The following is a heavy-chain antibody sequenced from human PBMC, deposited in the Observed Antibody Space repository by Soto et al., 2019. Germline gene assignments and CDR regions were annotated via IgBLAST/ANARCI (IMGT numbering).Heavy chain of an antibody. J-gene: IGHJ4*02. CDR1: GGSISSYY. CDR3: ARSGGVRGVKAYYFDY. Sequence: SETLSLTCTVSGGSISSYYWSWIRQPPGKGLEWIGYIYYSGSTNYNPSLKSRVTISVDTSKNQFSLKLSSVTAADTAVYYCARSGGVRGVKAYYFDYWGQGTLVTV. V-gene: IGHV4-59*01. D-gene: IGHD3-10*01. CDR2: IYYSGST.